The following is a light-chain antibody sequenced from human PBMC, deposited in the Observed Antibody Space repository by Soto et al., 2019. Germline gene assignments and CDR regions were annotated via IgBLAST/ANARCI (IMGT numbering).Light chain of an antibody. CDR1: QSVSSN. J-gene: IGKJ1*01. V-gene: IGKV3-15*01. CDR2: GAS. Sequence: EIVMTQSPATLSVSPGERATLSCRASQSVSSNLAWYQQKPGQAPRLLIYGASTRATGIPGRFSGGGSGTEFTLTISSLQSEDFAVYYCQQYNIWPPWTFGQGTKVDI. CDR3: QQYNIWPPWT.